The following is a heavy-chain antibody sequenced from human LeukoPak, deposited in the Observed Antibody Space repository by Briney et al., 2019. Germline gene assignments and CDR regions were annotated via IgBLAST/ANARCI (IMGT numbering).Heavy chain of an antibody. V-gene: IGHV3-21*01. J-gene: IGHJ5*02. CDR2: ISSSSSYI. D-gene: IGHD3-22*01. CDR1: GFTFSSYS. CDR3: ARDDSSGYYSRRWFDP. Sequence: PGGSLRLSCAASGFTFSSYSMNWVRQAPGKGREGVSSISSSSSYIYYADSVKGRFTISRDNAKDSLYLQMNSLRAEDTAVYYCARDDSSGYYSRRWFDPWGQGTMVTVSS.